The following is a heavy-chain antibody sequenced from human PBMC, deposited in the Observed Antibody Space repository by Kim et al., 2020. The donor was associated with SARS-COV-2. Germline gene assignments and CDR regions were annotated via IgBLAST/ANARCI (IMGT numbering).Heavy chain of an antibody. V-gene: IGHV1-2*02. J-gene: IGHJ4*02. CDR2: NPSSGDT. D-gene: IGHD2-8*01. CDR3: TRQLIY. Sequence: NPSSGDTIYAQKFQGRITMTRDTSISTTYMELSSLISDDTAVYYCTRQLIYWGQGTLVTVSS.